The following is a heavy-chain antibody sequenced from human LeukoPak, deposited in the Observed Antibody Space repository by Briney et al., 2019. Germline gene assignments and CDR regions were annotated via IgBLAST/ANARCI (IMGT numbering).Heavy chain of an antibody. V-gene: IGHV3-9*03. CDR1: GFAFDVYA. CDR3: AKDSSDAFDI. Sequence: PGGSLRLSSAASGFAFDVYAMHWVRQAPGKGLEWVSAISWTSGSIGYADSVKGRFTISRDNAKNSLYLQMNSLRAEDMALYYCAKDSSDAFDIWGQGTMVNVSS. CDR2: ISWTSGSI. J-gene: IGHJ3*02.